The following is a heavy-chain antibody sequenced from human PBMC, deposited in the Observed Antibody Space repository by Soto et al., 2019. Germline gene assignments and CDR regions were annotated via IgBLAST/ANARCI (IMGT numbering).Heavy chain of an antibody. CDR1: GGTFSSYA. D-gene: IGHD3-16*01. Sequence: GASVKVSCKVSGGTFSSYAISWVRQAPGQGLEWMGGIIPIFGTANYAQKFQGRVTITAGKSTSTAYMELSSLRSEDTAVYYCARGGSYYFDYWGQGTLVTVSS. CDR2: IIPIFGTA. V-gene: IGHV1-69*06. CDR3: ARGGSYYFDY. J-gene: IGHJ4*02.